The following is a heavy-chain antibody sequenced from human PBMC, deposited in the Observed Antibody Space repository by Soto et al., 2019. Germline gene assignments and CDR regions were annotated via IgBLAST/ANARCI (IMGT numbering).Heavy chain of an antibody. Sequence: QVQLQESGPGLVKPSGTLSLTCAVSGCSISSSNWWRWVGQPPGKGLEWIGETDQSAHKNYNTAPKSRVTISVDKSKNQCSLKLSSVTAAYTAVYYCARAPLETNWFDPWGQGTLVTVSS. V-gene: IGHV4-4*02. CDR1: GCSISSSNW. CDR3: ARAPLETNWFDP. J-gene: IGHJ5*02. CDR2: TDQSAHK.